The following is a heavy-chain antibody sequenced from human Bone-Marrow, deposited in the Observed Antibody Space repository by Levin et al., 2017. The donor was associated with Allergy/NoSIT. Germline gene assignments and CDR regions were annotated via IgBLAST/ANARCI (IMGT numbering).Heavy chain of an antibody. CDR3: ARARNSAGTGYLLDY. Sequence: PSETLSLTCSVSGDSISSGDFYWSWLRQPPGKGLEWIGYIYYSGTTYYNPSLRSRVDISVDTPKNQFSLQLGSVTATDTAVYYCARARNSAGTGYLLDYWGQGILVTFSS. CDR1: GDSISSGDFY. CDR2: IYYSGTT. J-gene: IGHJ4*02. D-gene: IGHD1-7*01. V-gene: IGHV4-30-4*01.